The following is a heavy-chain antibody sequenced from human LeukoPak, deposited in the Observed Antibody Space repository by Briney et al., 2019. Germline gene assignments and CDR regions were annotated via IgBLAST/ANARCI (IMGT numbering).Heavy chain of an antibody. J-gene: IGHJ3*02. CDR3: ARGARGSGWRAFDI. V-gene: IGHV3-30*04. CDR1: AFTFSSYA. Sequence: PGRSLRLSCAASAFTFSSYAMHWVRQAPGKGLEWVALIAYDGSNKYYADSVKGRFTISRDNSKNTLYLQMNSLRAEDTAVFYCARGARGSGWRAFDIWGQGTMVTVSS. CDR2: IAYDGSNK. D-gene: IGHD6-19*01.